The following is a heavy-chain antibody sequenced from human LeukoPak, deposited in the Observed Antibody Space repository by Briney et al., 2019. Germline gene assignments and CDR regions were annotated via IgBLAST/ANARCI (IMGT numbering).Heavy chain of an antibody. CDR3: ARARAYSSSRYYFDY. D-gene: IGHD6-13*01. J-gene: IGHJ4*02. CDR2: IYYSGST. CDR1: GGSISSSSYY. Sequence: SETLSLTCTVSGGSISSSSYYWGWIRQPPGKGLEWIGSIYYSGSTYYNPSLKSRVTISVDTSKNQFSLKLSSVTAADTAVYHCARARAYSSSRYYFDYWGQGTLVTVSS. V-gene: IGHV4-39*01.